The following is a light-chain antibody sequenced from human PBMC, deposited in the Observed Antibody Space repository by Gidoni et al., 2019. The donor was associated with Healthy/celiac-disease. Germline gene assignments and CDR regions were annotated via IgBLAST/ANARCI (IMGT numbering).Light chain of an antibody. Sequence: DIQRTQSPSSLSASVADRVTITCRASQSISSYLNWYQQKPGKAPKLLIYAASSLQSGVPSRFSGSGSGTDFTLTISSLQPEDFATYYCQQSYSTPRTFGQGTKLEI. J-gene: IGKJ2*01. V-gene: IGKV1-39*01. CDR2: AAS. CDR1: QSISSY. CDR3: QQSYSTPRT.